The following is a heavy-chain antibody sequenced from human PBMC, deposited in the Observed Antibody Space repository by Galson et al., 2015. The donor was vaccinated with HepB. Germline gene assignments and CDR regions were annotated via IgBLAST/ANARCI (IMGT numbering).Heavy chain of an antibody. CDR3: ARAPLWGRYCSSTSCSRDLDY. CDR1: GYTFTGYY. J-gene: IGHJ4*02. Sequence: SVKVSCKASGYTFTGYYMHWVRQAPGQGLEWMGWINPNSGGTNYAQKFQGRVTMTRDTSISTAYMELSRLRSDGTAVYYCARAPLWGRYCSSTSCSRDLDYWGQGTLVTVSS. D-gene: IGHD2-2*01. CDR2: INPNSGGT. V-gene: IGHV1-2*02.